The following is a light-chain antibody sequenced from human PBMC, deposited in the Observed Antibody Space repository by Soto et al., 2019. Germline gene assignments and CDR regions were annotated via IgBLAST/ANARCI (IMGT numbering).Light chain of an antibody. Sequence: QSSLTQPASVSGSPGQSVTISCTGTSSDAGGYNYVSWYQQLPGEAPKLMISEVNNRPSGVSNRFSGSKSGNTAYLTISGRHVAEEAKHSCCSFTQTGTHVVGSGTKVP. J-gene: IGLJ1*01. CDR2: EVN. CDR3: CSFTQTGTHV. V-gene: IGLV2-14*01. CDR1: SSDAGGYNY.